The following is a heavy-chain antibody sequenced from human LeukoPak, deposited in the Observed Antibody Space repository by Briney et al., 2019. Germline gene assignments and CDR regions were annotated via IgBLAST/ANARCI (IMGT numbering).Heavy chain of an antibody. CDR1: GGAFSSYA. CDR2: IIPSFGTA. CDR3: GRDKGPDYNATLHGLHA. D-gene: IGHD2-15*01. V-gene: IGHV1-69*13. Sequence: GASVKVSCKASGGAFSSYAISWVRQAPGQGLEWMGGIIPSFGTANYAQKFQGRVTITADESTSTAYMELSSLRSEDRSVYYCGRDKGPDYNATLHGLHARGPGTPVTVS. J-gene: IGHJ6*02.